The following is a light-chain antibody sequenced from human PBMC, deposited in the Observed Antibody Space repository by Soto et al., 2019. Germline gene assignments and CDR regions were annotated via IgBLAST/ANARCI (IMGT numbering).Light chain of an antibody. Sequence: DIQMTQSPSSLSASVGDRVTITCRASQVISNYLAWYQQKAGKVPKLLIYGASTLQSGVPSRFSGSGSGTDFTLTISSLQPEDVATYYCQKYNSARWTFGQGTKVEIK. V-gene: IGKV1-27*01. CDR3: QKYNSARWT. CDR2: GAS. J-gene: IGKJ1*01. CDR1: QVISNY.